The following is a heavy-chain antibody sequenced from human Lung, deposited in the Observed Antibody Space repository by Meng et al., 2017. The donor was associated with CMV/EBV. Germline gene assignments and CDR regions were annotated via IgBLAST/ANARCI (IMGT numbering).Heavy chain of an antibody. CDR2: IRDDGSER. D-gene: IGHD3-3*01. CDR3: ARDRGDEDFWGGLDY. V-gene: IGHV3-7*01. J-gene: IGHJ4*01. CDR1: GFSSSRYW. Sequence: RGSLRLXCPASGFSSSRYWTNWVRPAPGRGPEWVAKIRDDGSERNYLGSVKGRFTISRDNAKNSLYMQMNSLRVEDTSVYYCARDRGDEDFWGGLDYWGQATLVTVSS.